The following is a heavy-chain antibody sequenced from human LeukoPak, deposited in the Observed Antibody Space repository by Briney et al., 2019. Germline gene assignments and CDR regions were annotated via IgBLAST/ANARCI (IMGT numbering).Heavy chain of an antibody. CDR2: IKQDGSEK. CDR1: GFTFSSYW. D-gene: IGHD3-22*01. J-gene: IGHJ4*02. V-gene: IGHV3-7*01. CDR3: ASGYYYDSSGPPDYFDY. Sequence: PGGSLRLSCAASGFTFSSYWMSWVRQAPGKGLEWVANIKQDGSEKYYVDSVKGRFTMSRDNAKNSVYLQMNSLRAEDTAVYYCASGYYYDSSGPPDYFDYRGEGTLVTVSS.